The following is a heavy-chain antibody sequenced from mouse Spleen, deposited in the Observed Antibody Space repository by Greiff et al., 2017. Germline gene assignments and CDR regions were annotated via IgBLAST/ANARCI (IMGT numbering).Heavy chain of an antibody. CDR1: GFTFSSYY. CDR2: INSNGGST. CDR3: ARQGYRHDFAY. V-gene: IGHV5-6-2*01. J-gene: IGHJ3*01. Sequence: EVQGVESGGGLVKLGGSLKLSCAASGFTFSSYYMSWVRQTPEKRLELVAAINSNGGSTYYPDTVKGRFTISRDNAKNTLYLQMSSLKSEDTALYYCARQGYRHDFAYWGQGTLVTVSA. D-gene: IGHD2-14*01.